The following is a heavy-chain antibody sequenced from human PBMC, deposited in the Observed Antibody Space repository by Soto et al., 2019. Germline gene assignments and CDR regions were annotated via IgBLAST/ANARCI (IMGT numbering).Heavy chain of an antibody. Sequence: PGGSLRLSCAASGFTFSSYGMHWVRQAPGKGLEWVAVISYDGSNKYYADSVKGRFTISRDNSKNTLYLQMNSLRAEDTAVYYCAKSFHISRDVPTIWFGDGLLSFDIWGQGTMVTVSS. J-gene: IGHJ3*02. V-gene: IGHV3-30*18. CDR3: AKSFHISRDVPTIWFGDGLLSFDI. CDR2: ISYDGSNK. CDR1: GFTFSSYG. D-gene: IGHD3-10*01.